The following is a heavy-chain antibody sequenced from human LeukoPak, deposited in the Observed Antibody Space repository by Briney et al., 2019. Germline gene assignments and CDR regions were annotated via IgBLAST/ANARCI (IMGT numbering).Heavy chain of an antibody. Sequence: SETLSLTCTVPGGSISRYYWSWIRQPPGKGLEWIGYIYYSGSTNYNPSLKSRVTMSVDMSKNQFSLKVSSVTAADTAVYYCARQEYSSGWYPFDYWGQGTLVTVSS. CDR2: IYYSGST. CDR3: ARQEYSSGWYPFDY. CDR1: GGSISRYY. J-gene: IGHJ4*02. D-gene: IGHD6-19*01. V-gene: IGHV4-59*01.